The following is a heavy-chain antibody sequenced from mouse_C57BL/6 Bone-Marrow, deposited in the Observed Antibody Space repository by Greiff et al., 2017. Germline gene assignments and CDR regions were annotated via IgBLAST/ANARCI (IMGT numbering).Heavy chain of an antibody. CDR1: GFTFSSYG. D-gene: IGHD2-4*01. CDR3: AIMITTFAY. Sequence: EVQGVESGGDLVKPGGSLKLSCAASGFTFSSYGMSWVRQTPDKRLEWVATISSGGSYNYYPDSVKGRFTISRDNAKNTLYLQMSSLKSEDTAMYYCAIMITTFAYWGQGTLVTVSA. CDR2: ISSGGSYN. V-gene: IGHV5-6*01. J-gene: IGHJ3*01.